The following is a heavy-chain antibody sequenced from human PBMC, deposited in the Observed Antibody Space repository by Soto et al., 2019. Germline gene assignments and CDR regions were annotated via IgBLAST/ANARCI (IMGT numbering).Heavy chain of an antibody. Sequence: HVQLVESGGGVVQPGRSLRLSCAASGFIFSDYALHWVRQAPGKGLEWLAGISYDGRYKFYADSVQGRFTISRDDSKNTLDLQVNSLTPEDTAVYYCARPTIATRPSPIDSWGQGTLVTVSS. CDR3: ARPTIATRPSPIDS. CDR2: ISYDGRYK. CDR1: GFIFSDYA. J-gene: IGHJ4*02. V-gene: IGHV3-30*04. D-gene: IGHD6-6*01.